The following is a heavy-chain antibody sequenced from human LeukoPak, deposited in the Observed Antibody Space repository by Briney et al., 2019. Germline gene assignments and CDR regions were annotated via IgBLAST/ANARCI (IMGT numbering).Heavy chain of an antibody. J-gene: IGHJ6*03. CDR3: ARGDVVVPAALYYYYYYYMDV. CDR1: GGSISSGSYY. CDR2: IYTSGST. Sequence: PSETLSLTCTVSGGSISSGSYYWSWIRQPAGKGLEWIGRIYTSGSTNYNPSLKSRVTISVDTSKNQFSLKLSSVTAADTAVYYCARGDVVVPAALYYYYYYYMDVWGKGTTVTVSS. V-gene: IGHV4-61*02. D-gene: IGHD2-2*01.